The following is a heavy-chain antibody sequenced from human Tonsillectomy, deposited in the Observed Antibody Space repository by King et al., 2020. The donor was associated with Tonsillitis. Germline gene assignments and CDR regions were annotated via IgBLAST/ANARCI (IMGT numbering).Heavy chain of an antibody. CDR1: GFTFSNYA. CDR2: ISGSGGGT. CDR3: AKAFSRDWPSINIDV. D-gene: IGHD2-21*02. V-gene: IGHV3-23*04. J-gene: IGHJ6*02. Sequence: VQLVESGGGLVQPGGSLRLSCAASGFTFSNYAMSWVRQAPGKGLEWVSGISGSGGGTYYADSVKGRFTISRDSFKNTLYLQMNSLSVEDTALYYCAKAFSRDWPSINIDVWGQGTTVTVSS.